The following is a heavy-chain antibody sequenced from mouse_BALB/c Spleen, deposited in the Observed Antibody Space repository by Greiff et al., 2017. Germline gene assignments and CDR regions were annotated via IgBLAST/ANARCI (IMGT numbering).Heavy chain of an antibody. CDR3: AREGLITTATDY. V-gene: IGHV1-4*01. CDR1: GYTFTSYT. J-gene: IGHJ2*01. CDR2: INPSSGYT. Sequence: QLQQSGAELARPGASVKMSCKASGYTFTSYTMHWVKQRPGQGLEWIGYINPSSGYTNYNQKFKDKATLTADKSSSTAYMQLSSLTSEDSAVYYCAREGLITTATDYWGQGTTLTVSS. D-gene: IGHD1-2*01.